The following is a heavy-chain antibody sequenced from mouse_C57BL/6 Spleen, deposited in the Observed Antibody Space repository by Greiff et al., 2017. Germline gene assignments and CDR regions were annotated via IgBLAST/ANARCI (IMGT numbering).Heavy chain of an antibody. CDR2: IDPSDSYT. V-gene: IGHV1-59*01. Sequence: QVQLQQPGAELVRPGTSVKLSCKASGYTFTSYWMHWVKQRPGQGLEWIGVIDPSDSYTNYNQKFKGKATLTVDTSSSPAYMQLSSLTSEDSAVYYCARGSPYAMDYWGQGTSVTVSS. CDR1: GYTFTSYW. CDR3: ARGSPYAMDY. J-gene: IGHJ4*01. D-gene: IGHD1-1*02.